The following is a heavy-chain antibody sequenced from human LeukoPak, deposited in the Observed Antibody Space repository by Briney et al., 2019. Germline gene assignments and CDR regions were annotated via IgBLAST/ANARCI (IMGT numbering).Heavy chain of an antibody. V-gene: IGHV1-18*01. CDR1: GYTFTSYG. CDR2: ISAYNGNT. CDR3: YIVVVTAAHWDY. Sequence: GASVEVSCKASGYTFTSYGISWVRQAPGQGLEWMGWISAYNGNTNYAQKPQGRVTTTTDTSTSTAYMELRSLRSDDTAVYYCYIVVVTAAHWDYWGQGTLVTVSS. J-gene: IGHJ4*02. D-gene: IGHD2-21*02.